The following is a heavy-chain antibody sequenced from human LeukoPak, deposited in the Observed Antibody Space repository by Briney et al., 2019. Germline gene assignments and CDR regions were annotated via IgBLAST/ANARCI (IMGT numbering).Heavy chain of an antibody. J-gene: IGHJ4*02. CDR3: ARGPNSNWSGLDF. Sequence: PGGSLRLSCAASGFTFSSYNMNWVRQAPGKGLEWVSYISSSSSTIYYADSVKGRFTISRDNAKNTLYLQVNNLRAEDTAVYYCARGPNSNWSGLDFWGQGTLLTVSS. CDR2: ISSSSSTI. D-gene: IGHD6-6*01. V-gene: IGHV3-48*01. CDR1: GFTFSSYN.